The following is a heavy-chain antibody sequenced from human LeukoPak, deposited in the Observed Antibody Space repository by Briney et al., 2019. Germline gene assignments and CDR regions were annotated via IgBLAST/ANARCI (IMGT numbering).Heavy chain of an antibody. D-gene: IGHD3-9*01. CDR2: INPNSGGT. V-gene: IGHV1-2*02. CDR1: GYTLTGYY. CDR3: ALSSYDILTGYYRY. J-gene: IGHJ4*02. Sequence: ASVKVSCKASGYTLTGYYMHWVRQAPGQGLEWMGWINPNSGGTNYAQKFQGRVTMTRDTSISTAYMELSRLRSDDTAVYYCALSSYDILTGYYRYWGQGTLVTVS.